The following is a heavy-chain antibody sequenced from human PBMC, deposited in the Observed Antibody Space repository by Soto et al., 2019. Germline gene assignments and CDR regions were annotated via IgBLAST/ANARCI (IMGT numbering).Heavy chain of an antibody. CDR3: ARLDDTNGFYTRLDY. V-gene: IGHV4-59*01. CDR1: GGSIGSYY. J-gene: IGHJ4*02. CDR2: LYNRGST. D-gene: IGHD3-22*01. Sequence: QVWLQESGPGLVKPSGTLSLTCSVSGGSIGSYYWNWIRQPPGKGLEWIGYLYNRGSTNYNPSLNGRVTISVDTSKNEFSLKLRSVTAADTAVYYCARLDDTNGFYTRLDYWGRGALVTVST.